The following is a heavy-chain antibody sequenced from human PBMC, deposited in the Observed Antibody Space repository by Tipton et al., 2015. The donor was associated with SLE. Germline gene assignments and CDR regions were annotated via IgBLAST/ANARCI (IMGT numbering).Heavy chain of an antibody. CDR1: GFTFSSYG. V-gene: IGHV3-48*01. CDR3: ARDWAVAGLYYYYYGMDV. Sequence: SLRLSCAASGFTFSSYGMNWVRQAPGKGLEWVSYISSSSSTIYYADSVKGRFTISRDNAKNSVYLQMNSLRVEDTAVYYCARDWAVAGLYYYYYGMDVWGQGTTVTVSS. J-gene: IGHJ6*02. D-gene: IGHD6-19*01. CDR2: ISSSSSTI.